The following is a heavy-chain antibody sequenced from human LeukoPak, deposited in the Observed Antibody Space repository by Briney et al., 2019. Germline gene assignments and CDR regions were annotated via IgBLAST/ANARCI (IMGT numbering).Heavy chain of an antibody. V-gene: IGHV3-33*01. J-gene: IGHJ4*02. CDR3: AREVYRAADY. Sequence: GGSLRLSCVASKFMFTTYGMHWVRQAPGKGLEWLAVIWYDGSNKYYADSVKGRFTISRDNSKNTLYLQMNSLRAEDTAVYYCAREVYRAADYWGQGTLVTVSS. CDR2: IWYDGSNK. D-gene: IGHD5/OR15-5a*01. CDR1: KFMFTTYG.